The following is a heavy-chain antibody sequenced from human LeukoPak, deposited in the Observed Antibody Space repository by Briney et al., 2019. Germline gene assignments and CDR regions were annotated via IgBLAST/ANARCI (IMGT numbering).Heavy chain of an antibody. D-gene: IGHD3-10*01. Sequence: PGGSLRLSCAASGFTFSSYAMSWVRQAPGKGLEWVSAISGSGGSTYYADSVKGRFTISRDNSKNTLYLQMNSLRAEDTAVYYCANLGSYYNKFDYWGQGTLVTVSS. J-gene: IGHJ4*02. CDR2: ISGSGGST. CDR3: ANLGSYYNKFDY. V-gene: IGHV3-23*01. CDR1: GFTFSSYA.